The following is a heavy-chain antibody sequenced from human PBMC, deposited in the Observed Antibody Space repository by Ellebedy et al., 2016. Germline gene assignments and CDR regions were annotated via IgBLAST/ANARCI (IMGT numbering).Heavy chain of an antibody. CDR3: RQGHYFDQ. CDR1: GFSFSNYF. CDR2: ISGAGYTT. Sequence: GGSLRLXXATSGFSFSNYFMTWIRRAPGKGLEWVATISGAGYTTFFADSVKGRFTISRDNSKNTLYLQMNNLRVDDTALYYCRQGHYFDQWGQGALATVSS. V-gene: IGHV3-23*01. J-gene: IGHJ4*02.